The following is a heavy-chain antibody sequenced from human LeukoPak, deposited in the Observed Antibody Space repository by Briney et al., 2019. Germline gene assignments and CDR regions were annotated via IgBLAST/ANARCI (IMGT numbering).Heavy chain of an antibody. CDR3: ATLAVAARDRTIYYFDY. J-gene: IGHJ4*02. V-gene: IGHV1-69*04. Sequence: SVKVSCKASGYTFTSYDINWVRQAPGQGLEWMGRIIPILGIANYAQKFQGRVTITADKSTSTAYMELSSLRSEDTAVYYCATLAVAARDRTIYYFDYWGQGTLVTVSS. CDR2: IIPILGIA. CDR1: GYTFTSYD. D-gene: IGHD2-15*01.